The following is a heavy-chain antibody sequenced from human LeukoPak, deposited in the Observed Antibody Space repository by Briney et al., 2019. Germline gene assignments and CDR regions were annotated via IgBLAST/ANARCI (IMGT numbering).Heavy chain of an antibody. V-gene: IGHV4-34*01. CDR3: ARRGYSYGSYYGMDV. J-gene: IGHJ6*02. CDR1: GGSFSGYY. D-gene: IGHD5-18*01. Sequence: SETLSLTCAVYGGSFSGYYWTWIRQPPGKGLEWIGEINHSGSTNYNPSLKSRVTISVDTSKNQFSLKLSSVTAADTAVYYCARRGYSYGSYYGMDVWGQGTTVTVSS. CDR2: INHSGST.